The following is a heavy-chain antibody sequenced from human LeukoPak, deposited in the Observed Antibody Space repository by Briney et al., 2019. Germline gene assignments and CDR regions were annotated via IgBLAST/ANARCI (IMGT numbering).Heavy chain of an antibody. D-gene: IGHD6-13*01. V-gene: IGHV3-23*01. J-gene: IGHJ4*02. Sequence: GGSLRLSCAASGFTFTSYAMSWVRQAPGKGLEWVSAVNSGGGSTYYADSVKGRFTISRDNSENMLYLQMNSLRAEDTAVYYCAKALAAAGTHYWGQGTLVTVSS. CDR3: AKALAAAGTHY. CDR1: GFTFTSYA. CDR2: VNSGGGST.